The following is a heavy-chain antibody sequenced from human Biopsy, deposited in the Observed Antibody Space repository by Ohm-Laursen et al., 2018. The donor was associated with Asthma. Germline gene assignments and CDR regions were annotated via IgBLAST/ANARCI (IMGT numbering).Heavy chain of an antibody. V-gene: IGHV1-18*01. Sequence: ASVKVSCNTSGYTFNSAGITWVRQAPGQGLEWMGWISVYNSNTKVAQKLQDRVTMITDTSTSTACMELRSLRSDDTAVYFCARAVDYSHYYGIDVWGQGTTVTVS. D-gene: IGHD3-10*01. CDR2: ISVYNSNT. CDR3: ARAVDYSHYYGIDV. CDR1: GYTFNSAG. J-gene: IGHJ6*02.